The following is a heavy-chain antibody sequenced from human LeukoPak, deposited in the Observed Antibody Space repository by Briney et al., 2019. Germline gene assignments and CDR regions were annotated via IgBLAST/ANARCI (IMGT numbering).Heavy chain of an antibody. D-gene: IGHD3-22*01. V-gene: IGHV4-59*10. CDR1: GGSFSGYY. Sequence: PSETLSLTCAVYGGSFSGYYWSWIRQPAGKGLEWIGRIYTSGSTNYNPSLKSRVTMSVDTSKNQFSLKLSSVTAADTAVYYCARSSYYYDSSGYARFDYWGQGTLVTVSS. CDR2: IYTSGST. CDR3: ARSSYYYDSSGYARFDY. J-gene: IGHJ4*02.